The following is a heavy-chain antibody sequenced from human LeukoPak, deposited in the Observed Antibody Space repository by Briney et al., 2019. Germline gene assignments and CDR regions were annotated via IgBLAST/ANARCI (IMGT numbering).Heavy chain of an antibody. CDR2: IRGSGDGT. J-gene: IGHJ3*01. D-gene: IGHD4-17*01. V-gene: IGHV3-23*01. Sequence: GGSLRLSCAASGFTFSSYAMTWVHQAQGKGLEWVSSIRGSGDGTSYADSVKGRFTMSRDNSKNTLYLQMNSLRAEDTAIYYCGRDPNGDYVGAFDFWGQGTLVTVSS. CDR3: GRDPNGDYVGAFDF. CDR1: GFTFSSYA.